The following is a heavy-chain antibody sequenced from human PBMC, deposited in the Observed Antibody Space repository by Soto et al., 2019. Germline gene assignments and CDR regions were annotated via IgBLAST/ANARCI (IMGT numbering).Heavy chain of an antibody. CDR3: APRRLAGGPYDFDL. CDR1: GFSLSTSGVG. J-gene: IGHJ2*01. V-gene: IGHV2-5*02. CDR2: IYWDDDK. Sequence: SGPTLVNPTQTLTLTCTFSGFSLSTSGVGVGWIRQPPGKALEWLGLIYWDDDKRYSPSLKSRLTITKDNSTNQVVLTMTNMDPVDTATYYCAPRRLAGGPYDFDLWGRGTLVTVSS. D-gene: IGHD2-8*02.